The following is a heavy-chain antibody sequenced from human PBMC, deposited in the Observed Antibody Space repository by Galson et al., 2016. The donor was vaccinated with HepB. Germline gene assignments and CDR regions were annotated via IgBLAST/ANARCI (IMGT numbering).Heavy chain of an antibody. Sequence: SLRLSCAASGFTFSIYWMSWVRQAPGKGLEWVANIKQNGSEKYYVDSVGGRFTISRDNAKNSVYLQMNDLRVEDTAVYYCATTVAGFFDYWGQGNLVTVSS. CDR2: IKQNGSEK. CDR3: ATTVAGFFDY. D-gene: IGHD6-19*01. CDR1: GFTFSIYW. J-gene: IGHJ4*02. V-gene: IGHV3-7*01.